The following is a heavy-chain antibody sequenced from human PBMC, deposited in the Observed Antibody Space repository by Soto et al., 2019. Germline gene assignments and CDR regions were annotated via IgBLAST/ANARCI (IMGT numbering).Heavy chain of an antibody. J-gene: IGHJ4*02. CDR1: GGSISSYY. Sequence: SETLSLTCTVSGGSISSYYWSWIRQSPGKGLEWIGYIYYSGSTNYNPSLKSRVTISVDTSKNQFSLKLSSVTAADTAVYYCARREGQKLSIFDSWGQGTLVTVSS. CDR3: ARREGQKLSIFDS. CDR2: IYYSGST. D-gene: IGHD6-13*01. V-gene: IGHV4-59*08.